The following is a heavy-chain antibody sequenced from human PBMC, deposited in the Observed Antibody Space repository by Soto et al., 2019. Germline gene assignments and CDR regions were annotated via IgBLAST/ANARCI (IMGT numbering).Heavy chain of an antibody. J-gene: IGHJ4*02. V-gene: IGHV1-46*01. Sequence: QVQLVQSGAEVKKPGASVKVSCKASGYTFTSYYMHWVRQAPGQGLEWMGIINPSGCSTSYAQKCQGRVTITRARSTSTVYTELSSVRSEDTAVYYCARAPQDLYCSGCRCYPDYRCQGPLVTVSS. CDR3: ARAPQDLYCSGCRCYPDY. CDR1: GYTFTSYY. CDR2: INPSGCST. D-gene: IGHD2-15*01.